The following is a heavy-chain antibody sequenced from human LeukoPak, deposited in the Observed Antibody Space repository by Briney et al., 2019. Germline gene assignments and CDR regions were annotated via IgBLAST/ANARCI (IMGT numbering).Heavy chain of an antibody. D-gene: IGHD4-11*01. CDR1: GFTFSNYW. J-gene: IGHJ4*02. CDR3: ARSYSDWLR. V-gene: IGHV3-7*01. CDR2: INLDGSET. Sequence: PGGSLRLSCAASGFTFSNYWMTWVRQGPGEGLEWLANINLDGSETHFVDSVKGRFTISRDNAKNSLSLQMSGLRVEDTAVYYWARSYSDWLRWGQGTQVTVSS.